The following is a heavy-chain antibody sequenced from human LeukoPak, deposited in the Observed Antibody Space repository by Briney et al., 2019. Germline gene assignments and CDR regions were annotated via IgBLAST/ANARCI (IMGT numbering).Heavy chain of an antibody. V-gene: IGHV1-18*01. CDR1: GYTFINHG. D-gene: IGHD3-3*01. Sequence: GASVKVSCKASGYTFINHGISWVRQAPGQGLEWMGWISAYNGRTEYAPNLQDRVTMTTDTSTTTTYMELRSLTSDDTAVYYCGRWSPNPNDSWGQGNLVTVSS. CDR3: GRWSPNPNDS. CDR2: ISAYNGRT. J-gene: IGHJ5*01.